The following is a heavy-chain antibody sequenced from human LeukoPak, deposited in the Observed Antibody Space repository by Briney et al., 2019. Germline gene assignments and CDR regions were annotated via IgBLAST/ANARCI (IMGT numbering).Heavy chain of an antibody. CDR1: GFTFSSYW. Sequence: GGSLRLSCAASGFTFSSYWMHWVRQAPGKGLVWVSRINSDGSSTNYADSVKGRFTISRDNAKNTLYLQMNSLRAEDTAVYYCARLRCSSTSCYTYYYYYGMDVWGQGTTVTVSS. CDR3: ARLRCSSTSCYTYYYYYGMDV. CDR2: INSDGSST. V-gene: IGHV3-74*01. J-gene: IGHJ6*02. D-gene: IGHD2-2*02.